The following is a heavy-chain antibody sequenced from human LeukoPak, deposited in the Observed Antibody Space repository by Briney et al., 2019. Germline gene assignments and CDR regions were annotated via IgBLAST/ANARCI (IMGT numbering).Heavy chain of an antibody. CDR3: VRHGSSGWYYFDY. Sequence: SETLSLTCSDSGGSISSNHWSWIRHPPGKGLEWIGYIYYSGSTNSNPSLKSQVTISVDTSKNQCSLKLSSVTAADTAVYYCVRHGSSGWYYFDYWGQGTLVTVSS. CDR2: IYYSGST. V-gene: IGHV4-59*08. CDR1: GGSISSNH. D-gene: IGHD6-19*01. J-gene: IGHJ4*02.